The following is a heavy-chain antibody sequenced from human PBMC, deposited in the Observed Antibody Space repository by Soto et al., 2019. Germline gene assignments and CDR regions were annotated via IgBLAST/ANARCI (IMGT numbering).Heavy chain of an antibody. CDR2: ISSSSSTI. Sequence: PGGSLRLSCAGSGFPFSRYSMNWVRQAPGKGLEWVSYISSSSSTIYYADSVKGRFINSRDDAKNIAYLQMHRLKTEDTAVYYCASYSLAYFDWLSDSWGQGTLVTVSS. J-gene: IGHJ5*01. CDR1: GFPFSRYS. CDR3: ASYSLAYFDWLSDS. D-gene: IGHD3-9*01. V-gene: IGHV3-48*01.